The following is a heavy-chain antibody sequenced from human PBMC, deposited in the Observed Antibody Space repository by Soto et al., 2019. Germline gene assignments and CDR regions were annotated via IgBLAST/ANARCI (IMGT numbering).Heavy chain of an antibody. D-gene: IGHD3-10*01. Sequence: EVQLVESGGGLVQPGGSLRLSCAASGFTFSLYSMSSVRQAPGKGLEWVSYISRSSTGIHYADSVKGRFTISRDDATNSRHLQMNSLSDGDTAVYYCARAVTWGLDVWGQGTTVSISS. CDR1: GFTFSLYS. V-gene: IGHV3-48*02. CDR3: ARAVTWGLDV. CDR2: ISRSSTGI. J-gene: IGHJ6*02.